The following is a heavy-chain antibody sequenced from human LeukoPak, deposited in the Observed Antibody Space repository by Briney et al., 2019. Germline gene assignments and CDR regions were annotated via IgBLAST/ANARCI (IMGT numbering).Heavy chain of an antibody. Sequence: SETLSLTCSVRGDSLSIYYWSWIRQPPGKGLEWIGEIHHSGSTNYNPSLSSRVTMSVDTSKHQFSLRLTSVTAADTAVYYCARPRYCRSASGPDPQFEYWGQGTLVTVSS. CDR2: IHHSGST. J-gene: IGHJ4*02. CDR1: GDSLSIYY. CDR3: ARPRYCRSASGPDPQFEY. D-gene: IGHD2-2*01. V-gene: IGHV4-34*01.